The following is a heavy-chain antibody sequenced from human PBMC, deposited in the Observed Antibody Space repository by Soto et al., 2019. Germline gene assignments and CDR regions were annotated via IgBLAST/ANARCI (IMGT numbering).Heavy chain of an antibody. Sequence: EVQLVESGGGLVQPGGSLRLSCAVSGFTFSIYSMNWIRQAPGKGLQWVSYMTSDTKTIHYADSVKGRFTISRDNAKNVVYLQMTSLRDEDTAVYYCARSVEGHFDYWGQGTLVTVSS. V-gene: IGHV3-48*02. D-gene: IGHD6-19*01. J-gene: IGHJ4*02. CDR2: MTSDTKTI. CDR3: ARSVEGHFDY. CDR1: GFTFSIYS.